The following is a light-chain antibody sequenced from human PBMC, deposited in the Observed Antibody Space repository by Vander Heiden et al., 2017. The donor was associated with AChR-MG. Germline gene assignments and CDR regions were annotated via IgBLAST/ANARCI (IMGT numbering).Light chain of an antibody. CDR3: QSADSSGTYVV. CDR2: KDS. CDR1: ALPKQY. V-gene: IGLV3-25*03. J-gene: IGLJ2*01. Sequence: YELTQPPSVSVSPGQTARITCSGDALPKQYAYWYQQKPGQAPVLVIYKDSERPSGIPERFSGSSSGTTVTLTISGVQAEDEADYYCQSADSSGTYVVFGGGTKLTVL.